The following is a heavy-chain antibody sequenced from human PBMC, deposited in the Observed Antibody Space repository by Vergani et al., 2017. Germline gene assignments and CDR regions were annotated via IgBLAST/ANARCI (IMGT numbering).Heavy chain of an antibody. V-gene: IGHV1-8*03. CDR3: ARXDCSSTSCHYYFDY. D-gene: IGHD2-2*01. CDR2: MNPNSGNT. CDR1: GYTFTSYD. J-gene: IGHJ4*02. Sequence: QVQLVQSGAEVKKPGASLKVSCKASGYTFTSYDINWVRQATGQGLEWMGWMNPNSGNTGYAQKFQGRVTITRNTSISTAYMELSSLRSEDTAVYYCARXDCSSTSCHYYFDYWGQGTLVTVSS.